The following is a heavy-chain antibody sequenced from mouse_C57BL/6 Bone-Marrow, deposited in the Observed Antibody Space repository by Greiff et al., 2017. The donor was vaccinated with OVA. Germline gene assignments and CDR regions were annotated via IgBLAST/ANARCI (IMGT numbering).Heavy chain of an antibody. D-gene: IGHD2-4*01. J-gene: IGHJ4*01. V-gene: IGHV5-4*01. CDR1: GFTFSSYA. CDR3: ARDRGRLRQNYYAMDY. Sequence: EVQVVESGGGLVKPGGSLKLSCAASGFTFSSYAMSWVRQTPEKRLEWVATISDGGSYTYYPDNVKGRFTISRDNAKNNLYLQMSHLKSEDTAMYYCARDRGRLRQNYYAMDYWGQGTSVTVSS. CDR2: ISDGGSYT.